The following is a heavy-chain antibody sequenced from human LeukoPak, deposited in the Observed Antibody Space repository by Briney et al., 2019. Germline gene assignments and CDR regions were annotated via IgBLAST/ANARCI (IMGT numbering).Heavy chain of an antibody. J-gene: IGHJ4*02. D-gene: IGHD3-10*01. CDR2: INAGNGNT. CDR1: GYTFTSYA. V-gene: IGHV1-3*01. Sequence: EASVKVSCKASGYTFTSYAMHWVRQAPGQRLEWMGWINAGNGNTKYSQKFQGRVTITRDTSASTACMELSSLRSEDTAVYYCARGGLLWSRGFFDYWGQGTLVTVSS. CDR3: ARGGLLWSRGFFDY.